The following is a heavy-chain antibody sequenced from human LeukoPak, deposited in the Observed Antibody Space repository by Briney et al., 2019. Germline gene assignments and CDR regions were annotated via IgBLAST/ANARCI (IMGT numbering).Heavy chain of an antibody. Sequence: LETLSLTCDVSGGSVTSTNWWTRVSPPSGKALEWIGEVHLDGKTNYNPSLKSRLIMSVDLPEHHISLKLTSVTAADTAVYYCAREGGFYRPLDYSGQGTLVTVSS. J-gene: IGHJ4*02. V-gene: IGHV4-4*03. CDR2: VHLDGKT. D-gene: IGHD3-3*01. CDR1: GGSVTSTNW. CDR3: AREGGFYRPLDY.